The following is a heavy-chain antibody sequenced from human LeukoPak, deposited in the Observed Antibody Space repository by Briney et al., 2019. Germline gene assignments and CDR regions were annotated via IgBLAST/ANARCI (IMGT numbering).Heavy chain of an antibody. D-gene: IGHD6-19*01. Sequence: PGGPLRLSCAASGFTFSSYSMHWVRQAPGKGLEWVSSISSASAYRYYADSVKGRFTTSRDNAKNSLHLQMNSLRAEDSAVYYCTRGPTLIGVAGTWPLDDWGQGTLVTVSS. V-gene: IGHV3-21*01. J-gene: IGHJ4*02. CDR1: GFTFSSYS. CDR2: ISSASAYR. CDR3: TRGPTLIGVAGTWPLDD.